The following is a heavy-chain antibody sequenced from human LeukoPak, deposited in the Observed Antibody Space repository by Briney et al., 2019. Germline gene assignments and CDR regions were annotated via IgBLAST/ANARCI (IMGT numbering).Heavy chain of an antibody. CDR1: GGTFSSYA. CDR2: IIPIFGTA. CDR3: GTGGCSGGSRHIDY. D-gene: IGHD2-15*01. J-gene: IGHJ4*02. Sequence: EASVKVSCKASGGTFSSYAISWVRRAPGQGLEWMGGIIPIFGTANYAQKFQGRVTITTDESTSTAYMELSSLRSEDTAVYYCGTGGCSGGSRHIDYWGQGTLVTVSS. V-gene: IGHV1-69*05.